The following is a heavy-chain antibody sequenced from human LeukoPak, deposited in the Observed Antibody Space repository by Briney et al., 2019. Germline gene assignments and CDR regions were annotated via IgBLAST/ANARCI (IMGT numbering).Heavy chain of an antibody. J-gene: IGHJ3*02. Sequence: SETLSLTCTVSGGSISSYYWSWIRQPPGKGLEWIGYIYYSGSTNYNPSLKSRVTISVDTSKNQFSLKLSSVTAADTAVYYCARGLVVTATRVSDAFDIWGQGTMVTVSS. CDR1: GGSISSYY. CDR2: IYYSGST. D-gene: IGHD2-21*02. CDR3: ARGLVVTATRVSDAFDI. V-gene: IGHV4-59*01.